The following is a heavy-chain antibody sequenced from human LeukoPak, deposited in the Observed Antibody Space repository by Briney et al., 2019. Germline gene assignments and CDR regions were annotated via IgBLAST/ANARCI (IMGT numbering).Heavy chain of an antibody. CDR2: ISSNGDFT. D-gene: IGHD2-15*01. Sequence: GGSLRLSCVASRFTFNTYAVNWVRQAPGGGLECVSAISSNGDFTYYADSVRGRFTISRDNTKNTVFLQMNGLRAEDTAVYYCARVKRDCSGGTCYSYDYWGQGTLVTVSS. CDR3: ARVKRDCSGGTCYSYDY. V-gene: IGHV3-23*01. CDR1: RFTFNTYA. J-gene: IGHJ4*02.